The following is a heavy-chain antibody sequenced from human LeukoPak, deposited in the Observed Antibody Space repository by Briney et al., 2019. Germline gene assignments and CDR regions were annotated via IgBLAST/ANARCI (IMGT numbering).Heavy chain of an antibody. CDR3: ARDPLRCSGGSCYYYYYMDV. Sequence: GGSLRLSCAASGFTFSSYGMHWARQAPGKGLEWVAFIRYDGSNKYYADSVKGRFTISRDNAKNSLYLQMNSLRAEDTAVYYCARDPLRCSGGSCYYYYYMDVWGKGTTVAVSS. J-gene: IGHJ6*03. CDR2: IRYDGSNK. V-gene: IGHV3-30*02. CDR1: GFTFSSYG. D-gene: IGHD2-15*01.